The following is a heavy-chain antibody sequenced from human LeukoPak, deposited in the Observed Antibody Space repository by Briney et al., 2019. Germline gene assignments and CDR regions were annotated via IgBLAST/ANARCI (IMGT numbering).Heavy chain of an antibody. CDR3: ATETYGNYHYMDV. J-gene: IGHJ6*03. Sequence: GESLKISCKCSGYTFRNYWLGWVRQIPGKDLAGVEIIYPGDSDTIYNPSFQGQVTISVDKSISTAYLQWSSLKASDTAMYYCATETYGNYHYMDVWGKGTTVTVSS. V-gene: IGHV5-51*01. D-gene: IGHD1-26*01. CDR1: GYTFRNYW. CDR2: IYPGDSDT.